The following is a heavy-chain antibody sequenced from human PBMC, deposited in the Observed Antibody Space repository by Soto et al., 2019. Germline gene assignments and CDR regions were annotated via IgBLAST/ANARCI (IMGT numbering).Heavy chain of an antibody. J-gene: IGHJ4*02. V-gene: IGHV3-23*01. CDR2: FGNDGHST. Sequence: GGSLRLSCAASGFTFYDYAMSWVRQAPGKGLEWVSGFGNDGHSTFYADSVKGRFTISRDNSKNTLYLQMDSLRAEDTAVYHCAKDAISGNGVWDYLEDWGQGTLVTVSS. CDR3: AKDAISGNGVWDYLED. D-gene: IGHD3-9*01. CDR1: GFTFYDYA.